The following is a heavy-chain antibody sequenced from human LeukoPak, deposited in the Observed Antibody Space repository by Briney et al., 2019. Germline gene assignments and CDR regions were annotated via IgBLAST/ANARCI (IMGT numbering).Heavy chain of an antibody. J-gene: IGHJ6*04. V-gene: IGHV6-1*01. D-gene: IGHD2-2*01. CDR3: ARDRYCSSTRCPSRHYGMDV. CDR2: TYYRSVCYN. CDR1: GDSVSSNSGS. Sequence: SQTLSLNCAISGDSVSSNSGSWNWIRQSPSRGLEWPGRTYYRSVCYNDYAVSVKSRITINPDTSKNQFYLQMNSVNPEDTAVYYCARDRYCSSTRCPSRHYGMDVWGKGTTVTVSS.